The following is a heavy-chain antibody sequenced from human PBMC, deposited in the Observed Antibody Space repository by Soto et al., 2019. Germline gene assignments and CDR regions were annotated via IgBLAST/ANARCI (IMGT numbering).Heavy chain of an antibody. Sequence: SETLSLTCAVYGGSFSGYYWSWIRQPPGKGLEWIGEINHSGSTNYNPSLKSRVTISVDTSRNQFSLKLSSVTAADTAVYYCARVRGNSGEGNYYYYYGMDVWGQGTTVTVSS. CDR1: GGSFSGYY. J-gene: IGHJ6*02. D-gene: IGHD6-25*01. CDR2: INHSGST. V-gene: IGHV4-34*01. CDR3: ARVRGNSGEGNYYYYYGMDV.